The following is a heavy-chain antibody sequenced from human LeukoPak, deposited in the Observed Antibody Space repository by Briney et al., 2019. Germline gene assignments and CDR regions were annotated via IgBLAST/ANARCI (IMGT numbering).Heavy chain of an antibody. Sequence: SVKVSCKASGGTFSSYTISWVRQAPGQGLEWMGRIIPIFGTANYAQKFQGRVTITTDESTSTAYMELSSLRSEDTAVYYCARNLDGYNYGGFDYWGQGTLVTVSS. V-gene: IGHV1-69*05. CDR2: IIPIFGTA. D-gene: IGHD5-24*01. CDR3: ARNLDGYNYGGFDY. J-gene: IGHJ4*02. CDR1: GGTFSSYT.